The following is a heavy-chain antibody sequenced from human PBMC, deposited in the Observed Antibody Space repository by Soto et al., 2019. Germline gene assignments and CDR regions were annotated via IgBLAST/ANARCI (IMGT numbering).Heavy chain of an antibody. J-gene: IGHJ5*02. V-gene: IGHV4-31*03. CDR2: IYVTGAV. Sequence: LSLTAIGAGGALNSGCYYWSWIRPVPGKGLEWIGHIYVTGAVDYNPSLRDRITISQDTSERQFSLNLRLVTAADTAVYYCARLSIAPNNYKWFDPWGQGTLVTVSS. CDR1: GGALNSGCYY. D-gene: IGHD3-3*02. CDR3: ARLSIAPNNYKWFDP.